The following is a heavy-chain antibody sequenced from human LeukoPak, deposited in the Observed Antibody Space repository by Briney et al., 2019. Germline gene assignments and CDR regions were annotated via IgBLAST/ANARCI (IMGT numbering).Heavy chain of an antibody. CDR2: IVVGSANT. D-gene: IGHD2-2*02. J-gene: IGHJ6*02. CDR1: GFTSTSSA. V-gene: IGHV1-58*01. CDR3: AADNEYTRYYYYGMDV. Sequence: GTSVTVSCKASGFTSTSSAVHWVRQARGQRLEWIGWIVVGSANTNYAQKFQERVTITRAMSTSTAYMELSNLRSEDTAVYYCAADNEYTRYYYYGMDVWGQGTTVTVSS.